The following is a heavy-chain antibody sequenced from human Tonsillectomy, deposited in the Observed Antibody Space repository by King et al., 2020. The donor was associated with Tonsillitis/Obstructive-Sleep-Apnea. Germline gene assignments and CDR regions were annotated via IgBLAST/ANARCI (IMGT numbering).Heavy chain of an antibody. CDR3: ARVVVVPAARYYYYYYMDV. Sequence: HVQLQESGPGLVKPSETLSLTCTVSGGSISSYYWSWLRQPPGKGLEWIGYIYYSGSTNYNPSLKSRVTISVDTSKNQFSLKLSSVTAADTAVYYCARVVVVPAARYYYYYYMDVWGKGTTVTVSS. CDR2: IYYSGST. D-gene: IGHD2-2*01. CDR1: GGSISSYY. J-gene: IGHJ6*03. V-gene: IGHV4-59*01.